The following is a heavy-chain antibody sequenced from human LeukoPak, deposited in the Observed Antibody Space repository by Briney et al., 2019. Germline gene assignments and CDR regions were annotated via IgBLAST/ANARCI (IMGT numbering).Heavy chain of an antibody. V-gene: IGHV3-30*02. J-gene: IGHJ4*02. D-gene: IGHD3-22*01. CDR1: GFTFSSYG. Sequence: GGSLRLSCAGSGFTFSSYGMHWVRQAPGKGLEWVAFIRYGGINKYYADSVNGRFTVSRDNSKKTLYLQMNNLRAEDTAVYYCAKDFSVYFHDSRVLDYWGQGTLVTVSS. CDR2: IRYGGINK. CDR3: AKDFSVYFHDSRVLDY.